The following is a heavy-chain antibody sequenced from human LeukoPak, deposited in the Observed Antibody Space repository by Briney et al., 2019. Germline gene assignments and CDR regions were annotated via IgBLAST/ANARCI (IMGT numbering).Heavy chain of an antibody. J-gene: IGHJ4*02. D-gene: IGHD3-16*01. CDR1: GGSISSYY. CDR3: ASMWAFGGVFDY. CDR2: IYYSGST. Sequence: SETLSLTCTVSGGSISSYYWSWIRQPPGKGLGWIGYIYYSGSTNYNPSLKSRVTISVDTSKNQFSLKLSSVTAADTAVYYCASMWAFGGVFDYWGQGTLVTVSS. V-gene: IGHV4-59*01.